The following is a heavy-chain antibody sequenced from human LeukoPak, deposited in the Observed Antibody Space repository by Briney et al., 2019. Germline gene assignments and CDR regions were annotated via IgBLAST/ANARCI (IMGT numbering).Heavy chain of an antibody. J-gene: IGHJ4*02. CDR2: ISGGGGFT. CDR1: GFTFSSYA. V-gene: IGHV3-23*01. CDR3: AKAVVSGRSFDY. Sequence: GGPLILSCAASGFTFSSYAMSWVRQAPGKGLEWVSAISGGGGFTYFADSVKGRFTISRDNPKNTLYLQMNSLRAEDTAVYYCAKAVVSGRSFDYWGQGTLVTVSS. D-gene: IGHD6-19*01.